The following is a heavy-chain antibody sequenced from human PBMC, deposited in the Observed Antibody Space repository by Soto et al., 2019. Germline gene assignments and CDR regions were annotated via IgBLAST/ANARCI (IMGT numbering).Heavy chain of an antibody. CDR3: ARGGSVVVVAAPSDY. Sequence: GGSLRLSCAASGFTFSSYGMHWVRQAPGKGLEWVAVIWYDGSNKYYADSVKGRFTISRDNSKNTLYLQMNSLRAEDTAVYYCARGGSVVVVAAPSDYWGQGTLVTVSS. J-gene: IGHJ4*02. V-gene: IGHV3-33*01. D-gene: IGHD2-15*01. CDR1: GFTFSSYG. CDR2: IWYDGSNK.